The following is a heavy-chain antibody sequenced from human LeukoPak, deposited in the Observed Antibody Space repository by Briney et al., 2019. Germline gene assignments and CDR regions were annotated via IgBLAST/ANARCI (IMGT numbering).Heavy chain of an antibody. Sequence: SETLSLTCAVYGGSFSGYYWSWIRQPPGKGLEWIGEINHSGSTNNNPSLKSRVTISLDTSKNQFSLKLTSVTAADTAVYYCAREPGFDSSGYLNWFDPWGQGTLVTVSS. V-gene: IGHV4-34*01. CDR2: INHSGST. J-gene: IGHJ5*02. CDR3: AREPGFDSSGYLNWFDP. CDR1: GGSFSGYY. D-gene: IGHD3-22*01.